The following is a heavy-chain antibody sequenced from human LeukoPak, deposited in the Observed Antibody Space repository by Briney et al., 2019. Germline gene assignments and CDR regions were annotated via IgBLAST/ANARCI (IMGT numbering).Heavy chain of an antibody. CDR1: GYTFPTYG. Sequence: ASVKVSCKASGYTFPTYGISWVRQAPGQGLEWMGWISAYNGNTNYAQKLQGRVTMTTDTSTSTAYTELRSLRSDDTAVYYCARERLWFGDDDYWGQGTLVTVSS. CDR3: ARERLWFGDDDY. V-gene: IGHV1-18*01. J-gene: IGHJ4*02. D-gene: IGHD3-10*01. CDR2: ISAYNGNT.